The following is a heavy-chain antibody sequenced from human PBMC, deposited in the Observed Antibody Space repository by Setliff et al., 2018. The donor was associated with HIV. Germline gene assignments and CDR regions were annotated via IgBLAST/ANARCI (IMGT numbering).Heavy chain of an antibody. J-gene: IGHJ2*01. CDR2: VYYTGST. CDR3: ARHQGKYYDSSGYSGWFFDL. Sequence: PSETLSLTCTVSGGSISSYYWSWIRQPPGKGLEWIGYVYYTGSTNYNPSLKSRVTISIDTSKNQFSPKLSSVTAADTAVYYCARHQGKYYDSSGYSGWFFDLWGRGTLVTVSS. V-gene: IGHV4-59*08. CDR1: GGSISSYY. D-gene: IGHD3-22*01.